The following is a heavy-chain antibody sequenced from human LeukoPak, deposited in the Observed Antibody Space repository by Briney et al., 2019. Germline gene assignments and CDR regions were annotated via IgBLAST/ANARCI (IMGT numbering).Heavy chain of an antibody. CDR1: GGSFSGYY. D-gene: IGHD6-13*01. J-gene: IGHJ5*02. CDR3: ARARVIIYSIAAAGKPNWFDP. Sequence: SETLSLTCAVYGGSFSGYYGSWIRQPPGKGLEWMGEINHSGSTNYNPSLKSRVTISVDTSKNQFSLELISVTAADTAVYYCARARVIIYSIAAAGKPNWFDPWGQGTLVTVSS. V-gene: IGHV4-34*01. CDR2: INHSGST.